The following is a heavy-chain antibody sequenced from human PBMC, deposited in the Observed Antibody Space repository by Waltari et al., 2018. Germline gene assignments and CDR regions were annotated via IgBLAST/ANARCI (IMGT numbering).Heavy chain of an antibody. V-gene: IGHV4-34*01. CDR2: INHSGST. J-gene: IGHJ5*02. CDR3: ARADRGRSGKYTSPAWGP. D-gene: IGHD1-26*01. CDR1: GGGSFRDYY. Sequence: QVQLQQWGAGLLKPSETLSLTCPVYGGGSFRDYYWNWIRQPPGKGLEWIGEINHSGSTNYNPSLKNRLTISLDTSKTQFSLKMRSVTAADTAVYYCARADRGRSGKYTSPAWGPWGQGTLVTVSS.